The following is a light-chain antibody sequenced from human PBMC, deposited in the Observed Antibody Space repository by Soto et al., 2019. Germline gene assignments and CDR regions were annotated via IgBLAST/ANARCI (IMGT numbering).Light chain of an antibody. J-gene: IGKJ3*01. CDR2: GAS. V-gene: IGKV3-11*01. CDR1: QSVGSY. CDR3: LQRSIAFT. Sequence: DIVLTQSPATLSFSPGERATLSCRASQSVGSYLAWYQQKPGQAPRLLIYGASNRAPGIPARFSGSGSGTEFTLNISSLEPEDFAVYLCLQRSIAFTFRPGTKVDIX.